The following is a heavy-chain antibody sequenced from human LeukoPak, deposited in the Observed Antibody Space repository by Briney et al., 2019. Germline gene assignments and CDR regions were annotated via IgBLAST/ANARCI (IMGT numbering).Heavy chain of an antibody. CDR2: ISSSGTTI. D-gene: IGHD1-26*01. V-gene: IGHV3-11*01. J-gene: IGHJ4*02. Sequence: KRGGSMTSSCAASGFTFSDYYMSWIRQAPGKGLEWVSYISSSGTTIYYADSVKGRFTISRDNAKNSLYLQMNSLRAEDTAVYYCARSRWEPHFDYWGQGPVDSLSS. CDR3: ARSRWEPHFDY. CDR1: GFTFSDYY.